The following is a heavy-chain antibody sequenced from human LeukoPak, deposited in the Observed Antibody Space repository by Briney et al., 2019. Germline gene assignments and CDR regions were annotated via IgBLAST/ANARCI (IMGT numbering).Heavy chain of an antibody. Sequence: GGSLRLSCAASGFTFSSYAMHWVRQAPGKGLEWVAVISYGGSNKYYADSVKGRFTISRDNSKNTLYLQMNSLRAEDTAVYYCARDVLGEPTYYFDYWGQGTLVTVSS. D-gene: IGHD3-16*01. CDR3: ARDVLGEPTYYFDY. CDR1: GFTFSSYA. J-gene: IGHJ4*02. CDR2: ISYGGSNK. V-gene: IGHV3-30*04.